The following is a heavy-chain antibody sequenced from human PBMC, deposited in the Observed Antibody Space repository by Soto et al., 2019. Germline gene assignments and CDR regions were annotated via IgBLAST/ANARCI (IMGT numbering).Heavy chain of an antibody. D-gene: IGHD3-22*01. J-gene: IGHJ4*02. V-gene: IGHV2-70*04. CDR1: GFSLRGIGMR. Sequence: GPTLVNHTQTLTLTCSFSGFSLRGIGMRVSWLRQPPGKALEGLARIDWDGTEYYTTSLKTRLTIAKDSSKNQVVLTMNNVDRQDNDTYYCARTMILGTGTCFVFWGQGTVGTVSS. CDR3: ARTMILGTGTCFVF. CDR2: IDWDGTE.